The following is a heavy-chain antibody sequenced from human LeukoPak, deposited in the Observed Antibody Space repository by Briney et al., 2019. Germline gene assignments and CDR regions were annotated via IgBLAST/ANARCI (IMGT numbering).Heavy chain of an antibody. V-gene: IGHV3-30*18. CDR2: ISHDGHTK. J-gene: IGHJ4*02. CDR3: AKEAATSQIDY. Sequence: GGSLRLSCAASGFTFNSYGMHWVRQVPVKGLQWVAVISHDGHTKYYEDSVKGRFTISRDNFKNTLSLQMNSLRADDTAVYFCAKEAATSQIDYWGQGTLVTVSS. D-gene: IGHD6-25*01. CDR1: GFTFNSYG.